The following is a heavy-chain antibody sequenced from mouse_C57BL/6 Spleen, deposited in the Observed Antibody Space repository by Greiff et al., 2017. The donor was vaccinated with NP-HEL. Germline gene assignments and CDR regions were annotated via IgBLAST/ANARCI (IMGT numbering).Heavy chain of an antibody. D-gene: IGHD1-1*01. CDR1: GYAFTNYL. CDR3: ARGYYGSSWYFDV. V-gene: IGHV1-54*01. CDR2: INPGSGGT. Sequence: VQVVESGAELVRPGTSVKVSCKASGYAFTNYLIEWVKQRPGQGLEWIGVINPGSGGTNYNEKFKGKATLTADKSSSTAYMQLSSLTSEDSAVYFCARGYYGSSWYFDVWGTGTTVTVSS. J-gene: IGHJ1*03.